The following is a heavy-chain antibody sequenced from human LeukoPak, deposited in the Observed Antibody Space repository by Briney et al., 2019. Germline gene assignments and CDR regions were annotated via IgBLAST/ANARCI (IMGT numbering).Heavy chain of an antibody. D-gene: IGHD3-9*01. CDR1: GGSFSGYY. CDR2: INHSGST. CDR3: ARGSNDILTNLYYYHGMDV. J-gene: IGHJ6*04. V-gene: IGHV4-34*01. Sequence: SETLSLTCAVYGGSFSGYYWSWIRQPPGKGLEWIGEINHSGSTNYNPSLKSRVTISVDTSKNQFSLKLSSVTAADTAVYYCARGSNDILTNLYYYHGMDVWGKGTTVTVSS.